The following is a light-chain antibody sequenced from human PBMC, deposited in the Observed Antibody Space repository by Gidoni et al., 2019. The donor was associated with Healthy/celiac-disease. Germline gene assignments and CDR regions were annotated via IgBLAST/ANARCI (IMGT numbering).Light chain of an antibody. CDR1: QSISSY. J-gene: IGKJ5*01. CDR3: QQSYSNHMT. Sequence: DIQLPNSPSSLSASVGDRVTITFRASQSISSYLNWYQQKPGKAPKLLIYAASSLQSGVPSRFSGSGSGTDFTLTISSLQPEDFATYYCQQSYSNHMTFGQGTRLEIK. CDR2: AAS. V-gene: IGKV1-39*01.